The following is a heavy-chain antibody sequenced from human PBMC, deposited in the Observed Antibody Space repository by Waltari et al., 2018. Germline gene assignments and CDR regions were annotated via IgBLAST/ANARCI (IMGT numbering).Heavy chain of an antibody. CDR2: VNHGGDT. Sequence: QVQLQGWGAGLLRPSETLSLTCAVSGGSFRGHYWSWIRQSPGKGLEWIGDVNHGGDTNYSPSLESRVTISVDMSKNQFSLKMRSVTAADTAIYYCARAPGYKGYFDYWGRGTLVTVSS. J-gene: IGHJ4*02. CDR1: GGSFRGHY. D-gene: IGHD5-12*01. V-gene: IGHV4-34*01. CDR3: ARAPGYKGYFDY.